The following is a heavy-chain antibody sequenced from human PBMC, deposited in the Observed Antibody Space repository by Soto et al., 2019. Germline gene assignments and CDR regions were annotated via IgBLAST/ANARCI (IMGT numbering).Heavy chain of an antibody. CDR2: IWYDGSNK. CDR3: ARGIAAGSSSWYWEY. V-gene: IGHV3-33*01. D-gene: IGHD6-13*01. J-gene: IGHJ4*02. CDR1: GFTFSSYG. Sequence: QVQLVESGGGVVQPGRSLRLSCAASGFTFSSYGMHWVRQAPGKGLEWVAVIWYDGSNKYYADSVKGRFTISRDNSKNALNLKMNSLRAEDTAVYYRARGIAAGSSSWYWEYWGQGTLVTVSS.